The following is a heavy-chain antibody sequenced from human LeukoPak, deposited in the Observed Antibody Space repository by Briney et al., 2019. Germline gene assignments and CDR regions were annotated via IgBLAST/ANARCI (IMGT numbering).Heavy chain of an antibody. Sequence: PGGSLRLSCAASGFTFSSFWMHWVRQAPGKGLVWVSRINSDGSTTTYADSVKGRLTISRDNAKNTLYLQMNSLRAEDTAVYYCAREGRYCSNTRCYNYFQLWGQGTLVTVSS. CDR1: GFTFSSFW. V-gene: IGHV3-74*01. J-gene: IGHJ1*01. CDR3: AREGRYCSNTRCYNYFQL. D-gene: IGHD2-2*02. CDR2: INSDGSTT.